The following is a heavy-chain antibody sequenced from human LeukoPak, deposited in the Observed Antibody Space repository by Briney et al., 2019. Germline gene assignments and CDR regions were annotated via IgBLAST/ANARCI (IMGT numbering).Heavy chain of an antibody. Sequence: ASVNVSCKASGGTFSSYAISWVRQAPGQGLEWMGGIIPIFGTANYAQKFQGRVTITADESTSTAYMELSSLRSEDTAVYYCARDPRGWYQLLGHWFDPWGQGTLVTVSS. D-gene: IGHD2-2*01. V-gene: IGHV1-69*01. CDR1: GGTFSSYA. J-gene: IGHJ5*02. CDR2: IIPIFGTA. CDR3: ARDPRGWYQLLGHWFDP.